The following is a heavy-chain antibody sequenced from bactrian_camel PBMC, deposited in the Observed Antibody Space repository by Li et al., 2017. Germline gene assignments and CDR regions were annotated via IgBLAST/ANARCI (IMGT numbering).Heavy chain of an antibody. CDR1: GFAFSRYD. V-gene: IGHV3S6*01. J-gene: IGHJ4*01. D-gene: IGHD6*01. CDR2: IRHDESGT. Sequence: HVQLVESGGGLVQPGGSLRLSCVASGFAFSRYDMPWVRQAPGKGLEWVSSIRHDESGTYYSDSVKGRFTISKDDAKNTVYLQMNSLKPEDTAVYYCVCDGGAWYGRLGGQGTQVTV. CDR3: VCDGGAWYGRL.